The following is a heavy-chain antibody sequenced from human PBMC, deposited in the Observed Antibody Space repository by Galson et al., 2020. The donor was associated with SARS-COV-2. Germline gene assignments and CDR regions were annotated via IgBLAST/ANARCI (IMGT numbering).Heavy chain of an antibody. CDR1: GFTFHDRA. V-gene: IGHV3-9*01. CDR2: ITSNSVNL. CDR3: AKDMLGGDSGFGGDDY. J-gene: IGHJ4*02. D-gene: IGHD1-26*01. Sequence: GGSLRLSCAASGFTFHDRAMHWVRQAPGKGLEWVSGITSNSVNLGYADSVKGRFTISRDNAKNSLYLQMNSLRPEDTAFYYCAKDMLGGDSGFGGDDYWGQGTLVTVSS.